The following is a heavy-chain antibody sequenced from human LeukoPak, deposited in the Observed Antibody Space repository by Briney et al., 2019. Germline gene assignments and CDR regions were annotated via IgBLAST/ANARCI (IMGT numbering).Heavy chain of an antibody. D-gene: IGHD3-10*01. CDR3: ARGGGITMIRGVITDNWFDP. CDR2: INHSGST. V-gene: IGHV4-34*01. CDR1: GGSFSGYF. Sequence: HSETLSLTCAVYGGSFSGYFWSWIRQPPGKGLEWIGEINHSGSTNYNPSLKSRVTISVDTSTNQFSLKLTSVTAADTAVYYCARGGGITMIRGVITDNWFDPWGQGTLVTVSS. J-gene: IGHJ5*02.